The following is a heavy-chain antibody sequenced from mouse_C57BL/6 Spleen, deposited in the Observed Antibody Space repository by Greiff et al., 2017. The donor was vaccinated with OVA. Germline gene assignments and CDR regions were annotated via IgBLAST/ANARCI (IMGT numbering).Heavy chain of an antibody. J-gene: IGHJ4*01. Sequence: VQLKESGPGLVKPSQSLSLTCSVTGYSITSGYYWHWIRQFPGNKLEWMGYISYDGSNNYNPSLKNRISITRDTSKNQFFLKLNSVTTEDTATYYCARDHWGQGTSVTVSS. CDR2: ISYDGSN. CDR3: ARDH. CDR1: GYSITSGYY. V-gene: IGHV3-6*01.